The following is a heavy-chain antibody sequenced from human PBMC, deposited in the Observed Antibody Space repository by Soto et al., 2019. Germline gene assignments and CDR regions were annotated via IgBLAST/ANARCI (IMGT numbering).Heavy chain of an antibody. J-gene: IGHJ4*02. D-gene: IGHD1-26*01. CDR1: GGTFSSYA. V-gene: IGHV1-69*01. CDR3: ARDGGRHSGGIDY. CDR2: IIPIFGTA. Sequence: QVQLVQSGAEVKKPGSSVKVSCKASGGTFSSYAINWVRQAPGQGLEWMGEIIPIFGTANYAQKFQGRVTITADESTSTAYREPSSLRSGDTAVYYCARDGGRHSGGIDYWGQGTLVTVSS.